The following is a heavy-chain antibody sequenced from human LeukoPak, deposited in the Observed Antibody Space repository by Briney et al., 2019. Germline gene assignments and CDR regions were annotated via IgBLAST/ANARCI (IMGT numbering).Heavy chain of an antibody. CDR2: INQDGSEK. CDR1: GFILSNYW. Sequence: GGSLRLSCAASGFILSNYWMGWVRRAPGKGLEWVANINQDGSEKHYVDFLKGRFTISRDNANNSLYLEMNNLSAEDTAVYYCAELGSTMIGGVWGKGTTVTISS. J-gene: IGHJ6*04. D-gene: IGHD3-10*02. CDR3: AELGSTMIGGV. V-gene: IGHV3-7*01.